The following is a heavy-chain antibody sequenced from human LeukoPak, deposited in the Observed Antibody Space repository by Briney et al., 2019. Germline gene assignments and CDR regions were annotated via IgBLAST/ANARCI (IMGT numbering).Heavy chain of an antibody. CDR1: GFTYDNFA. CDR2: ITGSGGST. J-gene: IGHJ4*02. V-gene: IGHV3-23*01. Sequence: GGSLRLSCAPSGFTYDNFAMTWVRQAPGKGLEWVSEITGSGGSTYYADSVKGRFTISRDNSKNTLYLQMNSLRAEDTAIYYCARELFDFDYWGQGTLVTVSS. CDR3: ARELFDFDY. D-gene: IGHD3-10*01.